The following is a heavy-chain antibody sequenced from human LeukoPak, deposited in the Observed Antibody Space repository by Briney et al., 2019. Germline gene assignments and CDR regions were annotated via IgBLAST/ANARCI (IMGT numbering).Heavy chain of an antibody. J-gene: IGHJ6*02. CDR3: ARDRVFYYGSGSYYDQRYYGMDV. D-gene: IGHD3-10*01. CDR2: ISSSSSYI. V-gene: IGHV3-21*01. CDR1: GFTFSSYS. Sequence: GGSLRLSCAASGFTFSSYSMNWVRQAPGKGLEWVSSISSSSSYIYYADSVKGRFTISRDNAKNSLYLQMNSLRAEDTAVYYCARDRVFYYGSGSYYDQRYYGMDVWGQGTTVTVSS.